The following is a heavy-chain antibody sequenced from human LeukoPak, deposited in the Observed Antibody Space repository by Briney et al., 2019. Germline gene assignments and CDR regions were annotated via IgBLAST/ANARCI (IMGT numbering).Heavy chain of an antibody. CDR3: ARVTYYYYMDV. V-gene: IGHV4-59*01. CDR1: GGSISSYY. J-gene: IGHJ6*03. CDR2: IFYSGTT. Sequence: SETLSLTCIVSGGSISSYYWSWIRQPPGKGLEWIGYIFYSGTTNYNPSLKSRVTISVDTSKNQFSLRLSSVTAADTAVYYCARVTYYYYMDVWGKGTTVTVSS.